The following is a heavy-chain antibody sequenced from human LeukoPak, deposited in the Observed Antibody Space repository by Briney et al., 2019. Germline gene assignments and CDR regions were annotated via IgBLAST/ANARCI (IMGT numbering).Heavy chain of an antibody. Sequence: ASVKVSCKASGYTFTSYYMHWVRQAPGQGLEWMGIINPSGGSTSYAQKFQGRVTMTRDTSTSRVYLELSSLRSEDTAVYYCARGDYGFWSGCYGAENFDYWGQGTLVTVSS. D-gene: IGHD3-3*01. CDR1: GYTFTSYY. CDR3: ARGDYGFWSGCYGAENFDY. V-gene: IGHV1-46*01. J-gene: IGHJ4*02. CDR2: INPSGGST.